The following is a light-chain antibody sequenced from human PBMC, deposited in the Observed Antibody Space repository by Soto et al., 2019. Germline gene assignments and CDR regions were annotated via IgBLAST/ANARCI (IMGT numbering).Light chain of an antibody. J-gene: IGLJ1*01. Sequence: QSVLTQPPSVSGAPGQGVTISCAGSSSNIGAPYDVHWYQHLPGTAPKLLLYGGNNRPSGVPDRFSGSRSGTSASLTISGLQADDEADYYCSSYTHTNTHCVFGTGTKVTVL. CDR3: SSYTHTNTHCV. V-gene: IGLV1-40*01. CDR2: GGN. CDR1: SSNIGAPYD.